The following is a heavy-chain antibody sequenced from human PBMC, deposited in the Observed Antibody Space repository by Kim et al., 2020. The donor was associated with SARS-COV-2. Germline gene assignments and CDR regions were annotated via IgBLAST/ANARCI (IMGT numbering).Heavy chain of an antibody. J-gene: IGHJ6*02. CDR1: GGSFSGYY. D-gene: IGHD6-6*01. V-gene: IGHV4-34*01. CDR2: INHSGST. CDR3: ARGRGVYSSSFQTHYYYYYGMDV. Sequence: SETLSLTCAVYGGSFSGYYWSWIRQPPGKGLEWIGEINHSGSTNYNPSLKSRVTISVDTSKNQFSLKLSSVTAADTAVYYCARGRGVYSSSFQTHYYYYYGMDVWGQGTTVTVSS.